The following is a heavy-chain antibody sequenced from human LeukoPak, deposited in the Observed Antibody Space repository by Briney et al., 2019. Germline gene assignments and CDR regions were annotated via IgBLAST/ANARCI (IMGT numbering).Heavy chain of an antibody. CDR1: GGTFSSYA. CDR3: ARDREGYCSGGSCNYYFDY. J-gene: IGHJ4*02. V-gene: IGHV1-69*13. D-gene: IGHD2-15*01. CDR2: IIPIFGTA. Sequence: ASVKVSCKASGGTFSSYAISWVRQAPGQGLEWMGGIIPIFGTANYAQKSQGRVTITADESTSTAYMELSSLRSEDTAVYYCARDREGYCSGGSCNYYFDYWGQGTLVTVSS.